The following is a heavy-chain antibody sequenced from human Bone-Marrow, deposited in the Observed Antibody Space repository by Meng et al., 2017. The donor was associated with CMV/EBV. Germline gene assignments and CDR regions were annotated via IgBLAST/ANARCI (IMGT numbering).Heavy chain of an antibody. Sequence: ASVKVSCKASGYTFNSYYMHWVRQAPGQGLEWMGWINPNSGGTNYAQKFQGRVTMTTDTSISTAYMELSRLRSDDTAVYYCARARPSEAASNFDYWGQGTLVTVAS. J-gene: IGHJ4*02. D-gene: IGHD6-13*01. V-gene: IGHV1-2*02. CDR2: INPNSGGT. CDR3: ARARPSEAASNFDY. CDR1: GYTFNSYY.